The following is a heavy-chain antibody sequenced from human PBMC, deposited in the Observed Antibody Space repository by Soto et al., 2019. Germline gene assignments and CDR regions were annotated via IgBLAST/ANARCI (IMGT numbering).Heavy chain of an antibody. D-gene: IGHD3-10*01. Sequence: PWGSLRLSCAASGFGFIHYAMHLVRHPPFKGLEWVALISYDGENQYFTDSVRGRFTISRDNSKTAVYLEMNDLRLDDTATYYCVSPHSESSNAFDLWGQGTLVTVSS. V-gene: IGHV3-30*10. CDR3: VSPHSESSNAFDL. J-gene: IGHJ5*02. CDR1: GFGFIHYA. CDR2: ISYDGENQ.